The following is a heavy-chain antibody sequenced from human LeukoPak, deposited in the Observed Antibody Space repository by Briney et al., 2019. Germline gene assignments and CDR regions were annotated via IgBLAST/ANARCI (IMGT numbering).Heavy chain of an antibody. J-gene: IGHJ1*01. V-gene: IGHV4-34*01. CDR2: INHSGST. Sequence: ETSETLSLTCAVYGGSFSTYYWSWIRQPPGKGLEWVGEINHSGSTNYNPSLKSRVTISIDTSKNQFSLKLTSVTAADTAVYYCARPGGRSGLAEYFQYWGQGTLVTASS. CDR3: ARPGGRSGLAEYFQY. D-gene: IGHD6-19*01. CDR1: GGSFSTYY.